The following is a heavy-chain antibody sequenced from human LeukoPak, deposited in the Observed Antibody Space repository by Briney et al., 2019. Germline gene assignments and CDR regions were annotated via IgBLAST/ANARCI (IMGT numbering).Heavy chain of an antibody. CDR3: ARDLGGHYDFWSGWGPFDY. Sequence: GGSLRLSCAASGFTFSSYSMNWVRQAPGQGLEWVSSVSSSSSYIYYADSVKGRFTISRDNAKNSLYLQMNSLRAEDTAVYSCARDLGGHYDFWSGWGPFDYWGQGTLVTVSS. CDR1: GFTFSSYS. J-gene: IGHJ4*02. D-gene: IGHD3-3*01. CDR2: VSSSSSYI. V-gene: IGHV3-21*01.